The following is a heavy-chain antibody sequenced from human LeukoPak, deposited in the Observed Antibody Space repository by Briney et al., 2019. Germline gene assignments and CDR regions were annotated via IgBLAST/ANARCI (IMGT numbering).Heavy chain of an antibody. V-gene: IGHV4-39*01. CDR3: ARHGGGGESYPRVFDY. J-gene: IGHJ4*02. D-gene: IGHD1-26*01. Sequence: PSETLSLTCTVSGGSISGSSYFWGWIRQPPGKGLEWIGSFYYTGSTYYNPSLKSRVTISVDTSKNQFSLKLSSVTAADTAVYYCARHGGGGESYPRVFDYWGRGTLATVSS. CDR1: GGSISGSSYF. CDR2: FYYTGST.